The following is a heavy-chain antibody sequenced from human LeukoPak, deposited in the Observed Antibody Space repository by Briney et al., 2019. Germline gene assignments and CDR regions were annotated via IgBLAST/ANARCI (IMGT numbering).Heavy chain of an antibody. J-gene: IGHJ1*01. CDR1: GGTFSSYA. D-gene: IGHD6-19*01. Sequence: SVKVSCKASGGTFSSYAVSWVRQAPGQGLEWMGRIIPILGIANYAQKFQGRVTITADKSTSTAYMELSSLRSEDPAVYYCARDRESGYSSGWGYFQHWGQGTLVTVSS. V-gene: IGHV1-69*04. CDR2: IIPILGIA. CDR3: ARDRESGYSSGWGYFQH.